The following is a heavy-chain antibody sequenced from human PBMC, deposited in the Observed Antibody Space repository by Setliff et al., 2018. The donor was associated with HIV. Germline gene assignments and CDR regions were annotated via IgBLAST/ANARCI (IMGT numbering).Heavy chain of an antibody. V-gene: IGHV4-34*01. D-gene: IGHD3-16*01. CDR1: GESFSRYY. J-gene: IGHJ4*02. CDR3: ARRPGGITRARLDN. Sequence: SETLSLTCAVYGESFSRYYFTWIRQAPGRGLEWIGEINHSAFTKYNPSLASRVTMSIDTSKNQFSLLLSSVTAADTAMYFCARRPGGITRARLDNWGQGTLITVSS. CDR2: INHSAFT.